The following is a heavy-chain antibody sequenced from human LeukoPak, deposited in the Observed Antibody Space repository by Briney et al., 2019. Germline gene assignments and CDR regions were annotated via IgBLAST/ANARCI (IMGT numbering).Heavy chain of an antibody. Sequence: GGSLRLSCAASGFTYSGYGMHWVRQAPGKGLEWVAVIWYDGSNKYYADSVKGRFTISRDNSKNTLYLQMNSLRAEDTAVYYCAKDRGGAYYESSVDIWGQGTMVTVSS. V-gene: IGHV3-30*02. J-gene: IGHJ3*02. CDR2: IWYDGSNK. CDR3: AKDRGGAYYESSVDI. CDR1: GFTYSGYG. D-gene: IGHD3-22*01.